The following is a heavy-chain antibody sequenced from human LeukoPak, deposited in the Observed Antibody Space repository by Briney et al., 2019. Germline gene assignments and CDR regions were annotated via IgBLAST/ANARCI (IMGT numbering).Heavy chain of an antibody. CDR2: ISWNSGSI. Sequence: GGSLRLSCAASGFTFDDYAMHWVRQAPGKGLEWVSGISWNSGSIGYADSLKGRFTISRDNAKNSLYLQMNSLRAEDTAVYYCANNWNMDCWGQGTLVTVSS. CDR3: ANNWNMDC. CDR1: GFTFDDYA. J-gene: IGHJ4*02. V-gene: IGHV3-9*01. D-gene: IGHD1-1*01.